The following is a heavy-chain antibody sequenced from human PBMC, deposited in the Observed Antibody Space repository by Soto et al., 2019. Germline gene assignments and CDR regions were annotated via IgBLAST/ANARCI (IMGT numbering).Heavy chain of an antibody. CDR2: IWYDGSNK. V-gene: IGHV3-33*01. D-gene: IGHD3-9*01. CDR1: GFTFSSYG. CDR3: ARDRDRYYDILTGYYKNFDY. Sequence: PGGSLRLSCAASGFTFSSYGMHWVRQAPGKGLEWVAVIWYDGSNKYYADSVKGRFTISRDNSKNTLYLQMNSLGAEDTAVYYCARDRDRYYDILTGYYKNFDYWGQGTLVTVSS. J-gene: IGHJ4*02.